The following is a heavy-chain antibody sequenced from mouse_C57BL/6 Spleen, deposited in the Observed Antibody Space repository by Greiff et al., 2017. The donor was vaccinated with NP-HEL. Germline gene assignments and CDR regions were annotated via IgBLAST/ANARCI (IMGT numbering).Heavy chain of an antibody. J-gene: IGHJ4*01. V-gene: IGHV2-9-1*01. Sequence: QVQLKESGPGLVAPSQSLSITCTVSGFSLTSYAISWVRQPPGKGLEWLGVIWTGGGTNYNSALKSRLSISKDNSNSQVFLKMNSLQTDDTARYYCARGDDYGRAYYAMDYWGQGTSVTVSS. CDR2: IWTGGGT. D-gene: IGHD2-4*01. CDR3: ARGDDYGRAYYAMDY. CDR1: GFSLTSYA.